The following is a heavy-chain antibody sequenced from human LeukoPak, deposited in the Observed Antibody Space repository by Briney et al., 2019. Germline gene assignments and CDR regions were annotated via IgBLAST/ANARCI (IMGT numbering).Heavy chain of an antibody. D-gene: IGHD3-10*01. CDR2: IYDSGTT. Sequence: SETLSLACSVSGDSISGYYWSWIRQSPWKGLGWIAYIYDSGTTNSNPSLKSRVTISVDTSKNQISLRLSPLSPADTAVYYCARLGPGGSGDYWGQGTLLTVSS. V-gene: IGHV4-59*08. J-gene: IGHJ4*02. CDR1: GDSISGYY. CDR3: ARLGPGGSGDY.